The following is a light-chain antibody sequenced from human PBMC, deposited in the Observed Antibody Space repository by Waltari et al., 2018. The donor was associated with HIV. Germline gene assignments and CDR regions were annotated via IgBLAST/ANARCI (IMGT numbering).Light chain of an antibody. J-gene: IGLJ2*01. CDR3: QAWDSETAV. V-gene: IGLV3-1*01. CDR1: KLGNKY. Sequence: SYELTQPPSVSVSPGPTASITCSGDKLGNKYACWYQLKPGQSPVLVIDQDSKRPSGIPERFSGSNSGNTATLTISGTQAMDEADYYCQAWDSETAVFGGGTKLTVL. CDR2: QDS.